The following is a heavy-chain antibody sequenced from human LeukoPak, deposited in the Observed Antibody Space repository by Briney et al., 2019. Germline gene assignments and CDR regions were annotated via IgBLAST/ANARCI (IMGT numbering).Heavy chain of an antibody. CDR2: INSDGSST. Sequence: GGSLRLSCAASGFTFSSYWMHWVRQAPGKGLVWVSRINSDGSSTSYADSAKGRFTISRDNAKNTLYLQMNSLRAEDTAVYYCAREKGLWLRGGGKSNWFDPWGQGTLVTVSS. CDR3: AREKGLWLRGGGKSNWFDP. D-gene: IGHD5-18*01. V-gene: IGHV3-74*01. CDR1: GFTFSSYW. J-gene: IGHJ5*02.